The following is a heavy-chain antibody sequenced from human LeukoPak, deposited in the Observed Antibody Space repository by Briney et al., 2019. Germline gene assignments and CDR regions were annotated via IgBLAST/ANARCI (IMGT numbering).Heavy chain of an antibody. J-gene: IGHJ4*02. CDR1: GGSFSGYY. D-gene: IGHD6-19*01. Sequence: SDTLSLTCAVYGGSFSGYYWSWIRQPPGKGLEWIGEINHSESTNYNPSLKSRVTISVDTSKYLFSLKLSSVTAADTAVYYCARADSLYGSGWVRWGQGTLVTVSS. CDR2: INHSEST. CDR3: ARADSLYGSGWVR. V-gene: IGHV4-34*01.